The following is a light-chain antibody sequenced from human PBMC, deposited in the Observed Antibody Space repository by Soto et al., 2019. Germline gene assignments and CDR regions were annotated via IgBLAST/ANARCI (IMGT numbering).Light chain of an antibody. CDR1: QSVSSY. V-gene: IGKV3-11*01. CDR2: DAS. J-gene: IGKJ1*01. Sequence: EIVLTQSPATLSLSPGERATLSCRASQSVSSYLAWYQQEPGQAPRLLIYDASNRATGIPARFSGSGSGTDFTLTISSLEPEDFAVYYCQQRTFGQGTKVEIK. CDR3: QQRT.